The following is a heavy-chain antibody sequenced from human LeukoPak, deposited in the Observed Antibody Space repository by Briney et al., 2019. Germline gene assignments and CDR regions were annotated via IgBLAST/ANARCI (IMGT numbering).Heavy chain of an antibody. Sequence: GGSLRLSCAASGFTFSSYAMSWVRQAPGKGLEWVSAISGSGGSTYYADSVKGRFTISRDNSKNTLYLQMNSLRAEDTAVNYCATALRFLEWNRGGHGTLVTVSS. CDR3: ATALRFLEWNR. CDR1: GFTFSSYA. CDR2: ISGSGGST. D-gene: IGHD3-3*01. J-gene: IGHJ4*01. V-gene: IGHV3-23*01.